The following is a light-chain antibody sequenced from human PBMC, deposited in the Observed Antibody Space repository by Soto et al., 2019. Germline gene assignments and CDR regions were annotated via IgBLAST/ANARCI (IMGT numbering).Light chain of an antibody. CDR2: EVT. Sequence: QSVLTEPPSPSGSPGQSVTISCPGNSSDIGGYNYVSWYQQYPGRAPKLMIYEVTKRPSGVPDRFSGSKSGNTASLTVSGLQAEDEADYYCSSYAASNNFYFVFGGGTKVTVL. CDR3: SSYAASNNFYFV. CDR1: SSDIGGYNY. V-gene: IGLV2-8*01. J-gene: IGLJ3*02.